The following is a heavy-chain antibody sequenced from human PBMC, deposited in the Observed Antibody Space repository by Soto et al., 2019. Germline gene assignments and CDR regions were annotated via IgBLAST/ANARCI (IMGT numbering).Heavy chain of an antibody. Sequence: QVQLVQSGAEVKKPGSSVKVSCKASGDTFSGYSISWVRQAPGQGLEWMGGTIPIFGTTNYAQRFQGRVTITTDQSPRTTYMELSSMKSEATAVYYWARDLGSGYDRGDHWGQETLVTVSS. D-gene: IGHD5-12*01. V-gene: IGHV1-69*05. CDR2: TIPIFGTT. CDR3: ARDLGSGYDRGDH. CDR1: GDTFSGYS. J-gene: IGHJ4*02.